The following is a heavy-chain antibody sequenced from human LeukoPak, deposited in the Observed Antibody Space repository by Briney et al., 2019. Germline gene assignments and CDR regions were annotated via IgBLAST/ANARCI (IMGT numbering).Heavy chain of an antibody. V-gene: IGHV3-23*01. D-gene: IGHD6-19*01. CDR1: GFTFSSCA. CDR2: ISDSGGNT. J-gene: IGHJ3*02. CDR3: ARDLVSSGWYDAFDI. Sequence: GGSLRLSCAASGFTFSSCAMSWVRQAPGKGLEWVAGISDSGGNTYYADSVKGRFTISRDNSKNTLYLQMNSLRAEDTAVYYCARDLVSSGWYDAFDIWGQGTMVTVSS.